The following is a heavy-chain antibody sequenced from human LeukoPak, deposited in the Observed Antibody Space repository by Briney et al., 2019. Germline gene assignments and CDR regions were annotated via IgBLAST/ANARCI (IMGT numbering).Heavy chain of an antibody. Sequence: ASVKVSCKASGHTFTGYYMHWVRQAPGQGLEWMGWINPNSGGTNYAQKFQGRVTMTRDTSISTAYMELSRLRADDTAVYYCARVFLGGSYSGNLFDEGGQGTLDTVS. V-gene: IGHV1-2*02. J-gene: IGHJ1*01. CDR2: INPNSGGT. CDR3: ARVFLGGSYSGNLFDE. D-gene: IGHD1-26*01. CDR1: GHTFTGYY.